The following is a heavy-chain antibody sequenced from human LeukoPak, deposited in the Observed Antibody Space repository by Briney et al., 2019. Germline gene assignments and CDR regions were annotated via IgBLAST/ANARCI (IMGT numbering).Heavy chain of an antibody. V-gene: IGHV4-39*07. CDR2: IYYSGST. J-gene: IGHJ5*02. CDR1: GGSISSSSYY. Sequence: SETLSLTCTVSGGSISSSSYYWGWIRQPPGKGLEWIGSIYYSGSTYYNPSLKSRVTISVDTSKNQFSLKLSSVTAADTAVYYCARATVTTRWFDPWGQGTLVTVSS. D-gene: IGHD4-11*01. CDR3: ARATVTTRWFDP.